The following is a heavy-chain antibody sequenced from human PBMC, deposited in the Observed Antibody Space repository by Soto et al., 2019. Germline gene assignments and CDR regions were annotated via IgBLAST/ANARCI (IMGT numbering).Heavy chain of an antibody. CDR1: GYTFTSYD. CDR3: ARGVSYYGSGSYDYYYYMDV. D-gene: IGHD3-10*01. V-gene: IGHV1-8*01. Sequence: GASVKVSCKASGYTFTSYDINWVRQATGQGLEWMGWMNPNSGNTGYAQKFQGRVTMTRNTSISTAYMELSSLRSEDTAVYYCARGVSYYGSGSYDYYYYMDVWGKGTTVTVSS. J-gene: IGHJ6*03. CDR2: MNPNSGNT.